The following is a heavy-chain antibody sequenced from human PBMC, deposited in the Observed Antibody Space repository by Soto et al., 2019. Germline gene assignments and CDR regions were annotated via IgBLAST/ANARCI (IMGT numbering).Heavy chain of an antibody. V-gene: IGHV4-61*01. CDR3: ARRYGSSFDY. J-gene: IGHJ4*02. Sequence: PSETLSLTCTVSGGSVSSGSYYWSWIRQPPGKGLEWIGYIYYNGNTNYNPSLKSRVTISVDTSKNQFSLKLSSVTAADTAVYYCARRYGSSFDYWGQGTLVTVSS. D-gene: IGHD6-13*01. CDR1: GGSVSSGSYY. CDR2: IYYNGNT.